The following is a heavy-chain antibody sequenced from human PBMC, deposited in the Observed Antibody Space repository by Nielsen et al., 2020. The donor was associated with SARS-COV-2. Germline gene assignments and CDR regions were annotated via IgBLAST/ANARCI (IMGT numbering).Heavy chain of an antibody. V-gene: IGHV3-11*06. CDR2: ISSSSSYT. D-gene: IGHD6-19*01. CDR1: GFTFSDYY. J-gene: IGHJ6*03. Sequence: GGSLRLSCAASGFTFSDYYMSWIRQAPGKGLEWVSYISSSSSYTNYADSVKGRFTISRDNAKNSLYLQMNSLRAEDTAVYYCARDAYSSGWYYYYYYMDVWGKGTTVTVSS. CDR3: ARDAYSSGWYYYYYYMDV.